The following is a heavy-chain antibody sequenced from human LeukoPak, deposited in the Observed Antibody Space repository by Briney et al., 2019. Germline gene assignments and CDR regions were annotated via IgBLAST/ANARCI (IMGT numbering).Heavy chain of an antibody. J-gene: IGHJ4*02. V-gene: IGHV3-11*06. Sequence: PGGSLRLSCAASGFTFSDYYMSWIRQAPGKGLEWVSYISSSSSYTNYADSVKGRFTISRDNAKNSLYLQMNSLRAEDTAVYYCASSGRSSGYYGYWGQGTLVTVSS. CDR2: ISSSSSYT. D-gene: IGHD3-22*01. CDR1: GFTFSDYY. CDR3: ASSGRSSGYYGY.